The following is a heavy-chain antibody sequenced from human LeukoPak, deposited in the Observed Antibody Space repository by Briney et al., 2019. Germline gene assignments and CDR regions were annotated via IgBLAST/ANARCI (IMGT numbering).Heavy chain of an antibody. CDR2: IKQDGSEK. Sequence: QTGGSLRLSCAASGFTFSSYWMSWVRQAPGKGLEWVANIKQDGSEKYYVDSVKGRFTISRDNAKNSLYLQMNSLRAEDTAVYYCATYVEMATITPGYWGQGTLVTVSS. J-gene: IGHJ4*02. CDR3: ATYVEMATITPGY. D-gene: IGHD5-12*01. CDR1: GFTFSSYW. V-gene: IGHV3-7*01.